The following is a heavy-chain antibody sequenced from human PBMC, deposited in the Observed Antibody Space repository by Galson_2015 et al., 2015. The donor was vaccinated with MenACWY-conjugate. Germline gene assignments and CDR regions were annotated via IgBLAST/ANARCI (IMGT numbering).Heavy chain of an antibody. CDR1: GGSISSGGSY. V-gene: IGHV4-31*03. D-gene: IGHD3-10*01. Sequence: LSLTCTVSGGSISSGGSYWSWIRQHPGKGLEWIGYIYYSGSTYYNPSLKSRVTISLDTSKNQFSLKLSSVTAADTAVYYCARGPSLVRGVNYYGLDVWGQGTTVTVSS. CDR2: IYYSGST. J-gene: IGHJ6*02. CDR3: ARGPSLVRGVNYYGLDV.